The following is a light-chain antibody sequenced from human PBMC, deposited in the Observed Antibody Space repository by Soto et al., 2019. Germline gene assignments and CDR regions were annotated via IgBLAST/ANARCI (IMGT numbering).Light chain of an antibody. V-gene: IGKV3-20*01. CDR1: QTVNNNY. Sequence: EIVLTQPPGPLSVSPGDRVTLSCRASQTVNNNYLAWYPQKPGQATRLLIYGASTPATGTPARFSGSGSGTHFTLTVRRLEPEDFAVYYCQQYGGSAPWTFGPGPKV. J-gene: IGKJ1*01. CDR2: GAS. CDR3: QQYGGSAPWT.